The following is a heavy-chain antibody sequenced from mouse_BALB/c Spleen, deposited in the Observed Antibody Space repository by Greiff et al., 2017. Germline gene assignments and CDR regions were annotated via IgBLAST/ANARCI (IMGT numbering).Heavy chain of an antibody. D-gene: IGHD1-1*01. CDR3: ARATTVVATGYFDY. J-gene: IGHJ2*01. Sequence: QVQLQQSGAELARPGASVKLSCKASGYTFTSYWMQWVKQRPGQGLEWIGAIYPGDGDTRYTQKFKGKATLTADKSSSTAYMQLSSLASEDSAVYYCARATTVVATGYFDYWGQGTTLTVSS. CDR1: GYTFTSYW. V-gene: IGHV1-87*01. CDR2: IYPGDGDT.